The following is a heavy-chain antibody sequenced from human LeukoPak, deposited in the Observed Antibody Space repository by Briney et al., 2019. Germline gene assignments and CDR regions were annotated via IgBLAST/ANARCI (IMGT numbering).Heavy chain of an antibody. CDR1: GFTFSSYS. CDR3: ATDPTVATIRPYFDY. D-gene: IGHD5-12*01. CDR2: ISSSSSYI. Sequence: GRSLRLSCAASGFTFSSYSMNWVRQAPGKGLEWVSSISSSSSYIYYADSVKGRFTISRDNAKNSLYLQMNSLRAEDTAVYYCATDPTVATIRPYFDYWGQGTLVTVSS. V-gene: IGHV3-21*01. J-gene: IGHJ4*02.